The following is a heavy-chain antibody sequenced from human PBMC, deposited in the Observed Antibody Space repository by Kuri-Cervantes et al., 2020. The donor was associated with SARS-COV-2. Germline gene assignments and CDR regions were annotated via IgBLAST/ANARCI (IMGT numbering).Heavy chain of an antibody. CDR1: GFTFSRYA. V-gene: IGHV3-30-3*01. J-gene: IGHJ4*02. Sequence: GESLKISCAASGFTFSRYAMHWVRQAPGKGLEWVAVISYDGTNKDYTDSGKGRFTISRDNSQNALYLQMNSLRTEDTALYYCARDRVGVHDSWGQGTLVTVSS. CDR2: ISYDGTNK. D-gene: IGHD2-15*01. CDR3: ARDRVGVHDS.